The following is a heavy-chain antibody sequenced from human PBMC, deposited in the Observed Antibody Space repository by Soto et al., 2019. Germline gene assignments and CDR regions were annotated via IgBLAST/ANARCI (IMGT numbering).Heavy chain of an antibody. D-gene: IGHD6-19*01. CDR3: ATATVPGSAFDY. CDR1: GGSISGYNW. V-gene: IGHV4-4*02. Sequence: QVQLQESGPGLVKPSGTLSLTCAVSGGSISGYNWWTWVRQPPGKGLEWIGEVFHSGSTNYKSSLKSRXXIXVDXSKNEFSLKLSSVTAADTAVYYCATATVPGSAFDYWGQGTLVTVSS. J-gene: IGHJ4*02. CDR2: VFHSGST.